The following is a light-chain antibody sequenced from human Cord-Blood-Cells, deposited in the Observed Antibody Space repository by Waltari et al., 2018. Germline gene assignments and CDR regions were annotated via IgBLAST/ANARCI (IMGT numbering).Light chain of an antibody. V-gene: IGKV1-9*01. CDR1: QGISSY. J-gene: IGKJ4*01. CDR2: AAS. CDR3: QQLNSYPPA. Sequence: TQSPLSLSASVGDRVTITCRASQGISSYLAWYQQKPGKAPKLLIYAASTLQSGVPSRFSGSGSGTDFTLTISSLQPEDFATYYCQQLNSYPPAFGGGTKVEIK.